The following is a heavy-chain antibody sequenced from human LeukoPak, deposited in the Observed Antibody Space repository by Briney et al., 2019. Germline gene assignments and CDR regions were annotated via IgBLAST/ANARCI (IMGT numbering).Heavy chain of an antibody. CDR2: IYSGGST. J-gene: IGHJ3*02. V-gene: IGHV3-66*01. D-gene: IGHD6-13*01. CDR1: GFTFSSYA. Sequence: AGGSLRLSCAASGFTFSSYAMSWVRQAPGKGLEWVSVIYSGGSTYYADSVKGRFTISRDNAKNSLYLQMNSLRAEDTAVYYCARELAAADDAFDIWGQGTMVTVSS. CDR3: ARELAAADDAFDI.